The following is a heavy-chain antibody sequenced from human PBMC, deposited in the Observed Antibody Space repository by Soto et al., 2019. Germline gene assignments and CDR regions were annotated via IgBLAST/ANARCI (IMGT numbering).Heavy chain of an antibody. D-gene: IGHD6-19*01. CDR2: ISGSGDST. J-gene: IGHJ4*02. CDR3: AKDRSSSGWFLDY. V-gene: IGHV3-23*01. CDR1: GFTFSSYA. Sequence: EVQLLESGGGLVQPGGSLRLSCAASGFTFSSYAMSWVRQAPGKGLECVSGISGSGDSTYYADSVKGRFTISRDNSKNTLYLQMNSLTAEDTAVYYCAKDRSSSGWFLDYWGQGTLVTVSS.